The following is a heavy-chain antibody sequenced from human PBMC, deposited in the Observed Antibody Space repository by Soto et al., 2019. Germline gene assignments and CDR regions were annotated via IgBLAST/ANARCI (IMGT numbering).Heavy chain of an antibody. Sequence: GESLKISCKGSGYSFTSYWIGWVRQMPGKGLEWMGIIYPGDSDTRNSPSFQGQVTISADKSISTAYLQWSSLKASDTAMYYCARESPDYYGSGSYRDAFDIWGQGTMVTVSS. J-gene: IGHJ3*02. D-gene: IGHD3-10*01. CDR3: ARESPDYYGSGSYRDAFDI. CDR1: GYSFTSYW. CDR2: IYPGDSDT. V-gene: IGHV5-51*01.